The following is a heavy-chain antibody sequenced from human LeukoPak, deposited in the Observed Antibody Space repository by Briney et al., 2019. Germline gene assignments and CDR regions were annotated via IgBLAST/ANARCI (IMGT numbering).Heavy chain of an antibody. CDR1: GGSLKNHY. V-gene: IGHV4-34*01. J-gene: IGHJ6*01. Sequence: SETLSLTCAVSGGSLKNHYWTWIRQSPGRRLEWIGLINHSGTTVYDPSLKSRVTISIDTSQNQFSLKLTSMTAADTAVYFCARDEAGHYALALWGPGTPVIVSS. CDR2: INHSGTT. D-gene: IGHD4-17*01. CDR3: ARDEAGHYALAL.